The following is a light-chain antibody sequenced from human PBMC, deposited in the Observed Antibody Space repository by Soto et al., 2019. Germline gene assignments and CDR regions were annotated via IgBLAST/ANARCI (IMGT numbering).Light chain of an antibody. CDR2: SNN. Sequence: QAVVTQPPSASGTPGQRVTISCSGSSSNIGTYTVNWYQQLPGTAPKLLIYSNNQRPSGVPGRFSGSKSGTSASLAISGLQSDDEADYYCAAWDDSLNGLLFGGGTKLTVL. V-gene: IGLV1-44*01. CDR3: AAWDDSLNGLL. J-gene: IGLJ3*02. CDR1: SSNIGTYT.